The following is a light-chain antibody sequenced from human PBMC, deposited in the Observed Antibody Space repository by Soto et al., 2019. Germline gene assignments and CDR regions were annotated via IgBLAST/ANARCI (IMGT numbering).Light chain of an antibody. CDR1: QSISSY. J-gene: IGKJ5*01. Sequence: DIQMTQSPSSLSASVGDRVTITCRASQSISSYLNWYQQKPGKAPKLLIYAASSLQSGVPSRFSGSGSGTDFPLTISSLQPEDFATYYCQQSYSTLSIPFGQGTRLQIK. CDR3: QQSYSTLSIP. CDR2: AAS. V-gene: IGKV1-39*01.